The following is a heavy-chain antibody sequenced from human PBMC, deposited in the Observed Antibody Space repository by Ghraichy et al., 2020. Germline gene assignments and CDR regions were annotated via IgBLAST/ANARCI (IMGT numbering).Heavy chain of an antibody. Sequence: GESLNISCAASGFSFSSYWMTWVRQAPGKGLEWVANINQDATDKNYVDSVKGRFTIPRDNAKNSLYLQMNSLRAEDTAVYYCARDVGYCADCWGQGTLVTVSS. CDR1: GFSFSSYW. CDR2: INQDATDK. J-gene: IGHJ4*02. V-gene: IGHV3-7*01. D-gene: IGHD2-15*01. CDR3: ARDVGYCADC.